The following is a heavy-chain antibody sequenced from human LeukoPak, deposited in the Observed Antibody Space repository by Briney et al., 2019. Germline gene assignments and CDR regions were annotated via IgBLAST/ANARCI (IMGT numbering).Heavy chain of an antibody. CDR2: ISYDGSNK. V-gene: IGHV3-30*18. CDR1: GFTFSSYG. D-gene: IGHD6-19*01. Sequence: GGSLRLSCAASGFTFSSYGMHWVRQAPGKGLEWVAVISYDGSNKYYADSVKGRFTISRDNSKNTLYLQMNSLRAEDTAVYYCAKDSVAGAYYYGMDVWGQGTTVTVSS. J-gene: IGHJ6*02. CDR3: AKDSVAGAYYYGMDV.